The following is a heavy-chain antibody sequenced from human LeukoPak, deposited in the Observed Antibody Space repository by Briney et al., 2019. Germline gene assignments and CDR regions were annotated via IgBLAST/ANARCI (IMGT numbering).Heavy chain of an antibody. CDR2: ITSSSDTL. CDR1: DISFSTYS. J-gene: IGHJ3*02. CDR3: ARGHSFDI. V-gene: IGHV3-48*01. Sequence: ASLRLSCTASDISFSTYSMNWVHQGPGKGLEWCSDITSSSDTLYYQDSVMGRFTISKANAKNSLYLQMNSLRAEDTAVYYCARGHSFDICGQGTMVTVSS. D-gene: IGHD3-3*02.